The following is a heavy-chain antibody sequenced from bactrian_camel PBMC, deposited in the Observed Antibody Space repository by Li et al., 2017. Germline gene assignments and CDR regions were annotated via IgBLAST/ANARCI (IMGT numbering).Heavy chain of an antibody. CDR1: GDPHRAYY. Sequence: EVQLVESGGASVQAGGTLRLSCAASGDPHRAYYMTWFRQAPGKEREGIAGIVTITGVSYYADSVKGRFTISQDNAKNTVYLQMNSLKPEDTAMYYCKTTTYGGYMYCGMVYWGKGTQVTVS. J-gene: IGHJ7*01. D-gene: IGHD2*01. V-gene: IGHV3S40*01. CDR2: IVTITGVS.